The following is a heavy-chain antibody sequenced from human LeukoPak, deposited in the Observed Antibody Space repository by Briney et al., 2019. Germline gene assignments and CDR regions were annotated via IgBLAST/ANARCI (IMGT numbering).Heavy chain of an antibody. CDR2: INWNGGST. CDR1: GFTFDDYG. CDR3: AREGNSSSWYLGETYYYYMDV. Sequence: GGSLRLSCAASGFTFDDYGMSWVRQAPGKGLEWVSGINWNGGSTGYADSVKGRFTISRDNAKNSLYLQMNSLRAEDTALYYCAREGNSSSWYLGETYYYYMDVWGKGTTVTVSS. D-gene: IGHD6-13*01. V-gene: IGHV3-20*04. J-gene: IGHJ6*03.